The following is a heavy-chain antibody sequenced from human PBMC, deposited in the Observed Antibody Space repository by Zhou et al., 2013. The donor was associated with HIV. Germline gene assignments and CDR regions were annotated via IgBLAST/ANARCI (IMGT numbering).Heavy chain of an antibody. Sequence: QVQLVQSGVEVKKPGASVKVSCKASGYTFTSYGISWVRQAPGQGLEWIGWISAYNGHTNYAQNLQGRVTMTTDTSARTAYMELRRLRSDDTAVYYCARTTPAAVGLFWFDPWGQGPWSPSPQ. D-gene: IGHD6-13*01. J-gene: IGHJ5*02. CDR2: ISAYNGHT. CDR1: GYTFTSYG. V-gene: IGHV1-18*01. CDR3: ARTTPAAVGLFWFDP.